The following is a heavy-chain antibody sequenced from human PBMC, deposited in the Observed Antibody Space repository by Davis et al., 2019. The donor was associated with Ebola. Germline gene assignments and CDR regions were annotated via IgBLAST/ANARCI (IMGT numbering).Heavy chain of an antibody. CDR3: ARDLHHYGSGNYFDY. J-gene: IGHJ4*02. D-gene: IGHD3-10*01. CDR2: IIPIFGTA. V-gene: IGHV1-69*13. CDR1: GGTFSSYS. Sequence: SVNVSCKASGGTFSSYSISWVRQAPGQGLEWMGGIIPIFGTANYAQKFQGRVTITADESTSTAYMELSSLRSEDTAVYYCARDLHHYGSGNYFDYWGQGTLVTVSS.